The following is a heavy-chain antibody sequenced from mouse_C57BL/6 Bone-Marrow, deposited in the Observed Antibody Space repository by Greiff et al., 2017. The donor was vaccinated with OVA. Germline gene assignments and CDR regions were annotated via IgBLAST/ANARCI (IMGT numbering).Heavy chain of an antibody. J-gene: IGHJ2*01. V-gene: IGHV1-85*01. CDR1: GYTFTSYD. Sequence: VQLQQSGPVLVKPGASVKLSCKASGYTFTSYDINWVKQRPGKSLEWIGCINPYNGSTNYNEKFKGKATLTVDTSSSTAYMELHSLTSEDSAVYFCARALYFDYWGQGTMVTVSS. CDR2: INPYNGST. CDR3: ARALYFDY.